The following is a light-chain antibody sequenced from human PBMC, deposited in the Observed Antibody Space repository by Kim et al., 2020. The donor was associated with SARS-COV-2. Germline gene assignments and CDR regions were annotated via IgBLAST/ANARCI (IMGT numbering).Light chain of an antibody. J-gene: IGKJ2*04. CDR1: HGVSTY. CDR3: QQYYSYPCS. V-gene: IGKV1-8*01. CDR2: AVS. Sequence: SASTGDRVDITCRASHGVSTYLAWYQHRPGKAPSLLMYAVSTLHSGVPSRFRGSGSGTDFTLTISCLKSEDFATYYCQQYYSYPCSFGQGIKLEI.